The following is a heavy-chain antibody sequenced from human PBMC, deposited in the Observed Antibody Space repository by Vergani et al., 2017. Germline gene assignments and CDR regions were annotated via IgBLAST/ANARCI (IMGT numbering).Heavy chain of an antibody. CDR2: IIPIFGTA. CDR1: GGTFSSYA. V-gene: IGHV1-69*13. Sequence: QVQLVQSGAEVKKPVSSVKVSCKASGGTFSSYAISWVRQAPGQGLEWMGRIIPIFGTANYAQKFQGRVTITADESTSTAYMELSSLRSEDTAVYYCARAKDTAMVTWYYGMDVWGQGTTVTVSS. CDR3: ARAKDTAMVTWYYGMDV. J-gene: IGHJ6*02. D-gene: IGHD5-18*01.